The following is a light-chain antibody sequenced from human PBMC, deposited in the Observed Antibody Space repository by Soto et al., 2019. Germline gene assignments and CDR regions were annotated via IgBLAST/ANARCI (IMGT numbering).Light chain of an antibody. Sequence: EIVLTQSPGTLSLSPGERATLSCRASQSVSSYYLAWYQQKPGQAPRLLIYAASSRATGIPDRFSGGGSGTDFTLNISRLEPEDFAVYYCQQCGSSPLTFGQGTKVEIK. CDR2: AAS. CDR1: QSVSSYY. V-gene: IGKV3-20*01. J-gene: IGKJ1*01. CDR3: QQCGSSPLT.